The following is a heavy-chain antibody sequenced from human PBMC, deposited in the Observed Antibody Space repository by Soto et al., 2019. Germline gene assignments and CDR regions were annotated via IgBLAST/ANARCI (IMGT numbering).Heavy chain of an antibody. J-gene: IGHJ6*02. Sequence: QVQLVQSGAEVKKPGASVKVSCKASGYTFTSYGISWVRQATGQGLEWMGWISAYNGNTNYAQKLQGRVTMTTDTSTSTAYMELRSLRSDDTAVYYCARDHPTIGEPEPITGTGHYYGMDVWGQGTTVNVSS. CDR2: ISAYNGNT. CDR1: GYTFTSYG. V-gene: IGHV1-18*01. D-gene: IGHD1-20*01. CDR3: ARDHPTIGEPEPITGTGHYYGMDV.